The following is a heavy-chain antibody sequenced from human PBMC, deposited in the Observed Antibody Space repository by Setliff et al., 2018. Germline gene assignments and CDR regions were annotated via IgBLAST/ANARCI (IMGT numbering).Heavy chain of an antibody. CDR2: IYSSGST. V-gene: IGHV4-4*08. CDR3: AREPTRTGGFYYLDV. J-gene: IGHJ6*03. Sequence: PSETLSLTCSVSGASISNYYWSWIRQPPGKGLEWIGYIYSSGSTNYNPSLKSRVAISRDTSTNQLSLELRSVTAADTAVYYCAREPTRTGGFYYLDVWGEGT. D-gene: IGHD2-2*01. CDR1: GASISNYY.